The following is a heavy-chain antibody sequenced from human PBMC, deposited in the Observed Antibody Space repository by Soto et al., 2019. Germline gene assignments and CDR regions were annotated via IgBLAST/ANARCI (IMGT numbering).Heavy chain of an antibody. J-gene: IGHJ3*01. Sequence: GSLRLSCAASGFNFSDYNLSWIRQVPGKGLEWLSYISALSSYTNYADSVKGRFTISRDNAKNSLFLQMNSLRAEDTAMYYCAIEKVGSNCVHVFDFWGQGTMVTVSS. CDR3: AIEKVGSNCVHVFDF. V-gene: IGHV3-11*06. D-gene: IGHD2-8*01. CDR1: GFNFSDYN. CDR2: ISALSSYT.